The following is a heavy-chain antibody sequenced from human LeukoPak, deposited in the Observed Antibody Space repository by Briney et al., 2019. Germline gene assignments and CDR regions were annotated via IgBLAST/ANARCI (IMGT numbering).Heavy chain of an antibody. CDR1: GGSISSGGYS. D-gene: IGHD6-13*01. V-gene: IGHV4-30-2*01. CDR3: ARGNSSSWMTFDY. Sequence: SQTLSLTCAVSGGSISSGGYSWSWIRQPPGKGLEWIGYIYHSGSTYYNPSLKSRVTISVDRSKNQFSLKLSSVTAADTAVYYCARGNSSSWMTFDYWSQGTLVTVSS. J-gene: IGHJ4*02. CDR2: IYHSGST.